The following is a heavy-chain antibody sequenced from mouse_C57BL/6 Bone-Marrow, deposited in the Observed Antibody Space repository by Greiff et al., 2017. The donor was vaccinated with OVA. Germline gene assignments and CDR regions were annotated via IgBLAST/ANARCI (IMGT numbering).Heavy chain of an antibody. V-gene: IGHV1-63*01. J-gene: IGHJ4*01. CDR2: IYPGGGYT. Sequence: VQLQQSGAELVRPGTSVKMSCKASGYTFTNYWIGWAKQRPGHGLEWIGDIYPGGGYTNYNEKFKGKATLTADKSASTAYMQFSSLTSEDSAIYYCARRGYDGSYYAMDYWGQGTSVTVSS. D-gene: IGHD1-1*01. CDR1: GYTFTNYW. CDR3: ARRGYDGSYYAMDY.